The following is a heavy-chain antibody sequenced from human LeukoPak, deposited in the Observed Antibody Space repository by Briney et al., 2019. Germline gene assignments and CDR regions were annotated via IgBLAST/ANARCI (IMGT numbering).Heavy chain of an antibody. CDR3: ARDFAFSYP. CDR2: ISTSGTYI. Sequence: GGSLRLSCAVSGFTFSDYFMHWFRQAPGKGPEWVSSISTSGTYIHYEDSVKGRFTISRDNAKNSLYLQMDSLRVEDTAVYYCARDFAFSYPWGQGTLVTVSS. J-gene: IGHJ5*02. V-gene: IGHV3-21*01. CDR1: GFTFSDYF.